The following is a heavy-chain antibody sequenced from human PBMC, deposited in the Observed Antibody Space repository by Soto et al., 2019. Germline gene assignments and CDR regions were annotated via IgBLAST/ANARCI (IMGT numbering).Heavy chain of an antibody. D-gene: IGHD3-10*01. CDR1: GGSISSYY. Sequence: SETLSLTCTVSGGSISSYYWSWIRQPPGKGLEWIGYIYYSGSTNYNPSLKSRVTISVDTSKNQFSLKLSSVTAADTGVYCCAREQYYGSVSYYGYWGQGTLVPVSS. CDR3: AREQYYGSVSYYGY. CDR2: IYYSGST. J-gene: IGHJ4*02. V-gene: IGHV4-59*01.